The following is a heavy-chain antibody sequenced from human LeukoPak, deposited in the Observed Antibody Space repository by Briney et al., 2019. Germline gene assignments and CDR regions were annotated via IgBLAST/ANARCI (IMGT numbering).Heavy chain of an antibody. Sequence: SETLSLTCTVSAGSISTYYWSWIRQPPGKGLEWIGYVYYTGNTDYNPSLKSRVTISVDTSKNQFSLKLRSVSAADTAVYYCARGAETYYDRHFDYWGQGTLVTVSS. CDR3: ARGAETYYDRHFDY. D-gene: IGHD1-26*01. CDR2: VYYTGNT. J-gene: IGHJ4*02. V-gene: IGHV4-59*01. CDR1: AGSISTYY.